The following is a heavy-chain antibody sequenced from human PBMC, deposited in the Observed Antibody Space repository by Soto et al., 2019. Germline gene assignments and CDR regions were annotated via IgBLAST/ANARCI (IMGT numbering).Heavy chain of an antibody. J-gene: IGHJ2*01. CDR2: ISGSGGST. D-gene: IGHD4-17*01. CDR1: GFTFSSYA. Sequence: EVQLLESGGGLVQPGGSLRLSYEASGFTFSSYAMNWVRQAPGKGLEWVSVISGSGGSTYYADSVKGRFTISRDNSKNTLYLQMNSLRAKDTAVYYCAKRTVGWYFDLWGRGTLVTVSS. V-gene: IGHV3-23*01. CDR3: AKRTVGWYFDL.